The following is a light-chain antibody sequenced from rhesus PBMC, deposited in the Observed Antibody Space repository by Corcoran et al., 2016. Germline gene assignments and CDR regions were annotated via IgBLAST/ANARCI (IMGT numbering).Light chain of an antibody. V-gene: IGKV1-22*01. CDR3: HRYSSRPPT. CDR2: KAS. J-gene: IGKJ1*01. Sequence: DIQMTQSPSSLSASVGDTVTIPCRASQGISSWLAWYQQKPGNAPTLRIYKASSLQSGVPSRFSGSGSGTDFTLTISSLQSEGFATYYCHRYSSRPPTFGQGTKVEI. CDR1: QGISSW.